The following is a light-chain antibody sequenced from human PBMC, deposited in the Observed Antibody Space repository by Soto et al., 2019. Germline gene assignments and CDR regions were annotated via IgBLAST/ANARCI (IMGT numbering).Light chain of an antibody. CDR3: QQYNNWPPLT. Sequence: EIVMTQSPATLSVSPGERATLSCRASQSVSSNLAWYQQKPGQAPRLLIYGASTRATGIPARFSGSGSATEFTLTISSLQSEEFAVYYGQQYNNWPPLTFGGGTKVEIK. J-gene: IGKJ4*01. CDR1: QSVSSN. CDR2: GAS. V-gene: IGKV3-15*01.